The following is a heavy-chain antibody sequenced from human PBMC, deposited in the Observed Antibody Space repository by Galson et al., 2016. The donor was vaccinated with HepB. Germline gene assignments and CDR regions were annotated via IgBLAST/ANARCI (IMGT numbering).Heavy chain of an antibody. J-gene: IGHJ4*02. CDR3: STLNPASPYFDY. CDR1: EFTVSNNC. V-gene: IGHV3-53*01. Sequence: SLRLSCAASEFTVSNNCMSWVRQAPGKGLEWVSLIYSGGNTRYADSVKGRFTISRDNSKNTVYLQMNSLRAEDTAVYYCSTLNPASPYFDYWGQGTLVTVSS. CDR2: IYSGGNT.